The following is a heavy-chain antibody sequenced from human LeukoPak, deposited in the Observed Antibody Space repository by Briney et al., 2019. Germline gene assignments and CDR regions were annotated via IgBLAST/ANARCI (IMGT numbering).Heavy chain of an antibody. V-gene: IGHV3-48*03. D-gene: IGHD3-22*01. CDR1: GFTFSSYE. J-gene: IGHJ4*02. CDR2: ISSSGSTI. Sequence: GGSLRLSCAASGFTFSSYEMNWVRQAPGKGLEWVSYISSSGSTIYYADSVKGRFTISRDNAKNSLYLQMNSLRAEDTAVYYCARLRYYYDSSGYYLFDYWGQGTLVTVSS. CDR3: ARLRYYYDSSGYYLFDY.